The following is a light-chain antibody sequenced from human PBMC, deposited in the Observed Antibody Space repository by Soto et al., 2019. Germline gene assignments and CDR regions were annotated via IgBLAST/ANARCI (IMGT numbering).Light chain of an antibody. V-gene: IGKV3-20*01. CDR3: EQYGGSPLS. CDR1: QSLGSRK. J-gene: IGKJ3*01. CDR2: AAS. Sequence: EIVLTQSPGTLSLSPGERATLSCRASQSLGSRKLSWYQQKPGQAHRLLIHAASTRATGIPDRFSGSGSGTDFPLTISRLEPEDCAVYFCEQYGGSPLSFGPGTKVDVK.